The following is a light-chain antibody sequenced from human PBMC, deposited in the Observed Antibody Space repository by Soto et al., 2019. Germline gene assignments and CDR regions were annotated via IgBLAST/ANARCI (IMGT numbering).Light chain of an antibody. Sequence: DIQLTPSPSLLSPSIGESVTITCPSSKVISTSLAWYHVKPGKAPQLLIYAASTLESGVPSRFSATVSGTEFSLTITSLQPEDVATYYCQQLFDSPITFGQGTRLEIK. J-gene: IGKJ5*01. CDR2: AAS. CDR1: KVISTS. CDR3: QQLFDSPIT. V-gene: IGKV1-9*01.